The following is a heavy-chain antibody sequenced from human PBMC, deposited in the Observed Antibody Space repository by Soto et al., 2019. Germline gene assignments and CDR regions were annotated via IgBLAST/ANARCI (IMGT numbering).Heavy chain of an antibody. Sequence: GGSLRLSCAASGFTFSNAWMNWVRQAPGKGLEWVGRIKSKTDGGTTDYAAPVKGRFTISRDDSKNTLYLQMNSLKTEDTAVYYCTTDSPITIFGVVLGYYYMEVWGKGTTVTVSS. J-gene: IGHJ6*03. CDR3: TTDSPITIFGVVLGYYYMEV. D-gene: IGHD3-3*01. CDR1: GFTFSNAW. CDR2: IKSKTDGGTT. V-gene: IGHV3-15*01.